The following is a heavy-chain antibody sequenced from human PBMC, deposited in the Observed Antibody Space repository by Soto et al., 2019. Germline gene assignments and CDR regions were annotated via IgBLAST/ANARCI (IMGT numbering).Heavy chain of an antibody. J-gene: IGHJ4*02. CDR2: IYYSGST. CDR3: ARAIGVNTMYDYGDYVGGHTIYYFDY. D-gene: IGHD4-17*01. Sequence: SETLSLTCTVSGGSISSGGYYWSWIRQHPGKGLEWIGYIYYSGSTYYNPSLKSRVTLSVDTSKNQFSLKLSSVTAADTAMYYCARAIGVNTMYDYGDYVGGHTIYYFDYWGQGTLVTVSS. CDR1: GGSISSGGYY. V-gene: IGHV4-31*03.